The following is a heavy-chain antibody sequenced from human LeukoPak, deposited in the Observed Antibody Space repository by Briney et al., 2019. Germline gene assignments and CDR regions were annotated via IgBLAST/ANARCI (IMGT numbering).Heavy chain of an antibody. CDR1: GGSISSGSYY. D-gene: IGHD3-3*01. V-gene: IGHV4-61*02. Sequence: PSQTLSLTCTVSGGSISSGSYYWSWIRQPAGKGLEWIGRIYTSGSTNYNPSLKSRVTISVDTSKNQFSLKLSSVTAADTAVYYCAREVTIFGVADNWGQGTLVTVSS. CDR3: AREVTIFGVADN. CDR2: IYTSGST. J-gene: IGHJ4*02.